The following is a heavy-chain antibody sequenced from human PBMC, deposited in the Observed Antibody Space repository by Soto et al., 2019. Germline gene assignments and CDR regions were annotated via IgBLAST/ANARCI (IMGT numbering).Heavy chain of an antibody. CDR2: ISSSSGYI. V-gene: IGHV3-21*02. CDR1: GFTLINYS. D-gene: IGHD3-22*01. CDR3: ARGGQDYATSGYYRFDY. J-gene: IGHJ4*02. Sequence: EVQLMESGGGLVKPGGSLRLSCAASGFTLINYSMNWVRQAPGKGLEWVSSISSSSGYIYYADSVKGRFTISRDNAKNSLYLPMNSLRAVDTAVYYCARGGQDYATSGYYRFDYWGQGTLVTVSS.